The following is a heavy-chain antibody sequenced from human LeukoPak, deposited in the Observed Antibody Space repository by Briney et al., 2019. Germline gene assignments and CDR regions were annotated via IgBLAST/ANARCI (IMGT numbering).Heavy chain of an antibody. D-gene: IGHD3-22*01. V-gene: IGHV4-30-2*01. Sequence: SQTLSLTCTVSGGSISSGGYYWSWIRQPPGKGLEWIGYIYHSGSTYYNPSLKSRVTISVDRSKNQFSLKLSSVTAADTAVYYCARALEPVYYYDSSGYTFDYWGQGTLVTVSS. CDR3: ARALEPVYYYDSSGYTFDY. CDR1: GGSISSGGYY. J-gene: IGHJ4*02. CDR2: IYHSGST.